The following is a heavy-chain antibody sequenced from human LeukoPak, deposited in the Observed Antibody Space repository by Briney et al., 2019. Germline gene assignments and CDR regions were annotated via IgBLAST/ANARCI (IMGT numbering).Heavy chain of an antibody. D-gene: IGHD3-16*02. CDR2: ISSSSSYI. J-gene: IGHJ4*02. V-gene: IGHV3-21*01. Sequence: KPGGSLRLSCAASGFTFSSYSMNWVRQAPGKGLEWVSSISSSSSYIYYADSVKGRFTISRDNAKNSLYLQMNSLRAEDTAAYYCARDSITFGGVIAPTDYWGQGTLVTVSS. CDR1: GFTFSSYS. CDR3: ARDSITFGGVIAPTDY.